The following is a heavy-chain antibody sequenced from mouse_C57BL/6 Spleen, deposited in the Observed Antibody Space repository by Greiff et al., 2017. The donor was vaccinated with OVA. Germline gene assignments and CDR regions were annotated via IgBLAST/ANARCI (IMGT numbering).Heavy chain of an antibody. CDR3: ARTAYYYGSGDYAMDY. D-gene: IGHD1-1*01. J-gene: IGHJ4*01. CDR1: GYTFTDYN. Sequence: VQLQQSGPELVKPGASVKIPCKASGYTFTDYNMDWVKQSHGKSLEWIGAINPNNGGTIYNQKFKGKATLTVDKSSSTAYMELRSLTSEDTAVYYCARTAYYYGSGDYAMDYWGQGTSVTVSS. V-gene: IGHV1-18*01. CDR2: INPNNGGT.